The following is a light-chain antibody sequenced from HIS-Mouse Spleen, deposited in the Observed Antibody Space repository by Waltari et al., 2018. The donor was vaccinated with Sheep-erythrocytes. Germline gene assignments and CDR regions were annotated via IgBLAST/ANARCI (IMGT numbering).Light chain of an antibody. CDR2: EVS. CDR3: SSYAGSNNWV. J-gene: IGLJ3*02. Sequence: QSALTQPPSSSGSPGQSATLSCTGTSSYVGGYHYVSWYQQHPGKSPKLMIYEVSKRPSGVPDRFSGSKSGNTASLTVSGLQAEDEADYYCSSYAGSNNWVIGGGTKLTVL. CDR1: SSYVGGYHY. V-gene: IGLV2-8*01.